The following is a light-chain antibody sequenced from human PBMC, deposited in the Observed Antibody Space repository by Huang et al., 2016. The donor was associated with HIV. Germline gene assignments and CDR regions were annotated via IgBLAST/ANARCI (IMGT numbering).Light chain of an antibody. CDR2: DTS. CDR1: QSVSRY. Sequence: EIVLTQSPATLSLSPGERATLSCRASQSVSRYLAWYRQKRGQAPRLLIYDTSTRATGIPARFSGSGSGTDFTLTISSLEPEDFAVYYCQQRSSWPLTFGGGTKVEIK. CDR3: QQRSSWPLT. J-gene: IGKJ4*01. V-gene: IGKV3-11*01.